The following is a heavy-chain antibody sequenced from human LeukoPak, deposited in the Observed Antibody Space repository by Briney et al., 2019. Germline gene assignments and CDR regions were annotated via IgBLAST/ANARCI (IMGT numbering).Heavy chain of an antibody. J-gene: IGHJ3*02. D-gene: IGHD3-22*01. Sequence: PRRCPRPACAASGSTFSTTGMECARPAPGKGLEWGTAIRIVGSDKYDVDSVKGRFTISRDNSRNTLYLEMTRLRAEDTVVYYGARERGINYFDSGDSFDIWGQGTMVTVSS. CDR2: IRIVGSDK. CDR3: ARERGINYFDSGDSFDI. V-gene: IGHV3-33*01. CDR1: GSTFSTTG.